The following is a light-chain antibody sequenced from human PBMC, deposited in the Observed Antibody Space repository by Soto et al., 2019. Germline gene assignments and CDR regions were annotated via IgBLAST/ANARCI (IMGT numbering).Light chain of an antibody. CDR1: QSVSNNY. V-gene: IGKV3-11*01. CDR2: EAS. CDR3: QQRSDWPIT. Sequence: EIVLTQSPGTLSLSPGARGTLSCRASQSVSNNYLAWYQQKPGQAPRLVIYEASNRATGFPARFSGSGSGTDFTLTISSLEPEDFAVYYCQQRSDWPITFGQGTRLEI. J-gene: IGKJ5*01.